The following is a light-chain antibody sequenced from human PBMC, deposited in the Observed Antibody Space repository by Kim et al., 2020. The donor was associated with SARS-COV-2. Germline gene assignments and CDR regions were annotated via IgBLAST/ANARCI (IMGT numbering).Light chain of an antibody. CDR3: SSYTRSSTVI. CDR1: SSDIGGYDY. Sequence: GQSITISCTGTSSDIGGYDYVSWYQHHPGKVPKLMIYDVTKRPSGVSHRFSGSKSGDTASLTISGLQAEDEGDYYCSSYTRSSTVIFGGGTRLTVL. CDR2: DVT. V-gene: IGLV2-14*03. J-gene: IGLJ2*01.